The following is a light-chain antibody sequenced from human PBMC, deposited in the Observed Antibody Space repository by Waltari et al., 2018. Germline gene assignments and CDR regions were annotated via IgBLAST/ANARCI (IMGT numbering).Light chain of an antibody. CDR3: MQALQTPLT. Sequence: DIVMTQSPLSLPVTPGEPASISCRSSQSLLHSNGYYYLHWYLQKPGQSPQLLIYLGSNRASGVPDRFSGSGSGTDFTLKISRVEAEDVGVYYCMQALQTPLTFSGGTKVEIK. CDR1: QSLLHSNGYYY. V-gene: IGKV2-28*01. J-gene: IGKJ4*01. CDR2: LGS.